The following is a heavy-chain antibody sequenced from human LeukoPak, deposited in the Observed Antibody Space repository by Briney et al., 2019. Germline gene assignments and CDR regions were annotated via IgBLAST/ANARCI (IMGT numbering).Heavy chain of an antibody. CDR3: ARVHRYSRNLDASDI. Sequence: GRSLRLSCAASGFTLDDYVMHWVRQAPGKGLEWVSGISWNSVSIGYADSVKGRFTISRDNAKNSLYLQMNSLRAEDTAVYYCARVHRYSRNLDASDIWGQGTMVTVSS. D-gene: IGHD1-14*01. CDR1: GFTLDDYV. J-gene: IGHJ3*02. V-gene: IGHV3-9*01. CDR2: ISWNSVSI.